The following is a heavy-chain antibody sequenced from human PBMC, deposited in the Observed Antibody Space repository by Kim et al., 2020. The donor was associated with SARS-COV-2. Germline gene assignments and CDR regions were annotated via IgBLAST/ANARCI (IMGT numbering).Heavy chain of an antibody. CDR3: AREGHEGGYLT. D-gene: IGHD3-22*01. CDR2: NT. Sequence: NTRYSQQVQGRVTITRDTSASTAYMELNSLRSEDTAVYYCAREGHEGGYLTWGQGTMVTVSS. V-gene: IGHV1-3*01. J-gene: IGHJ3*01.